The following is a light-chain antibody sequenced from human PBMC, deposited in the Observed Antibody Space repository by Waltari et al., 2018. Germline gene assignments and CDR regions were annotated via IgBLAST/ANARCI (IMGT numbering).Light chain of an antibody. CDR1: NNDIGGYDS. J-gene: IGLJ3*02. CDR3: SSYVSGSTLKM. CDR2: DVS. V-gene: IGLV2-14*01. Sequence: QSALTQPASVSGSPGQSITISCTGTNNDIGGYDSVSWYQQHPGKAPKLLIYDVSDRPSGVSIRFSGSKSGNTASLTISGLQTEDEADYYCSSYVSGSTLKMFGGGTKLTVL.